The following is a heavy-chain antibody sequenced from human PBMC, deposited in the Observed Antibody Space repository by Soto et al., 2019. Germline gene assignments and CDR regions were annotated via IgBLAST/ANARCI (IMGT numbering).Heavy chain of an antibody. Sequence: GGSLRLSCAASGFTFSSYGMHWVRQAPGKGLEWVAVISYDGSNKYYADSVKGRFTISRDNSKNTLYLQMNSLRAEDTAVYYCARDVEQIAAAGYFDYWGQGTLVTVSS. CDR2: ISYDGSNK. D-gene: IGHD6-13*01. CDR3: ARDVEQIAAAGYFDY. CDR1: GFTFSSYG. V-gene: IGHV3-30*19. J-gene: IGHJ4*02.